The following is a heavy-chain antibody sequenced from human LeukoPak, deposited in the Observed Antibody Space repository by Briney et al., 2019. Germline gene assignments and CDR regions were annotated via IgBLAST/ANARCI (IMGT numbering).Heavy chain of an antibody. CDR3: ARGYWNDYFDY. V-gene: IGHV1-69*13. CDR2: IIPIFGTA. D-gene: IGHD1-1*01. Sequence: SVKVSCKAPVGTFSSYAISWVRQAPGQGLEWMGGIIPIFGTANYAQKFQGRVTITADESTSTAYMELSSLRSEDTAVYYCARGYWNDYFDYWGQGTLVTVSS. J-gene: IGHJ4*02. CDR1: VGTFSSYA.